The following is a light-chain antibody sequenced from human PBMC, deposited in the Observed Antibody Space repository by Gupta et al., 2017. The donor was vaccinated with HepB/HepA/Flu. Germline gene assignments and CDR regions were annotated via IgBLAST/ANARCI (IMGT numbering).Light chain of an antibody. CDR3: HQSDSTPYT. V-gene: IGKV1-39*01. Sequence: DIQMTQSPSSLSASVGDRVTITCRASQFITSSLNWYQQKRGKAPKSLIYSTSSLESGVPSRFSGSGSGTDFTLSISRLQPEDFATYYCHQSDSTPYTFGHGTKVDIK. CDR2: STS. J-gene: IGKJ3*01. CDR1: QFITSS.